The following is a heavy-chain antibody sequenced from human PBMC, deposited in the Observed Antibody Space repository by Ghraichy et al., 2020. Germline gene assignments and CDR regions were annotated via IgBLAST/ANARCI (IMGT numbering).Heavy chain of an antibody. CDR2: ISDDGRGK. J-gene: IGHJ4*02. Sequence: GGSLRLSCAASGFTFSTYAIHWVRQAPGKGLEWLAVISDDGRGKYYADSVRGRFTIARDNSKNTLYLQMSSLRPEDTAVYYCARDLRQGDYWGQGTLVTVSS. CDR3: ARDLRQGDY. CDR1: GFTFSTYA. V-gene: IGHV3-30*04.